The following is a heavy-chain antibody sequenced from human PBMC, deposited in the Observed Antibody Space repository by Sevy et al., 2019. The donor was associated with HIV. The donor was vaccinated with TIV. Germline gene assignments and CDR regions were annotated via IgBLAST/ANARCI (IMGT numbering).Heavy chain of an antibody. CDR2: MFYSGST. D-gene: IGHD6-13*01. Sequence: SETLSLTCTVSGGSISNYFWSWIRQPPGKGLEWIGYMFYSGSTNYNPSLKSRVTISVDTSKHHFSLKLRSVTAADTAVYYCARESIGAIGDFDYWGQGTLVTVSS. V-gene: IGHV4-59*01. CDR1: GGSISNYF. CDR3: ARESIGAIGDFDY. J-gene: IGHJ4*02.